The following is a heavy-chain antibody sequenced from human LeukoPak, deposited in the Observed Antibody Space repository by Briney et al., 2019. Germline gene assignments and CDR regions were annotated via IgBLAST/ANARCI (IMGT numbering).Heavy chain of an antibody. CDR3: ARASGAARQSYFDY. V-gene: IGHV4-59*01. D-gene: IGHD6-6*01. Sequence: SETLSLTCTVSGGSISSYYWSWIRQPPGKGLEWIGYIYYSGSTNYNPSLKSRVTISVDTSKNQFSLKLSSVTAADTAVYYCARASGAARQSYFDYWGQGTLVTVSS. CDR2: IYYSGST. CDR1: GGSISSYY. J-gene: IGHJ4*02.